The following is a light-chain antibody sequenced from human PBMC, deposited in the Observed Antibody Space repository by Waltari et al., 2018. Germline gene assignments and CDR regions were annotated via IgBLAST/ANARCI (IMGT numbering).Light chain of an antibody. CDR3: CSYTGSSTSYV. CDR2: EAV. CDR1: STDLASHYL. Sequence: SALAQPASVSGSPGQSITISCTGASTDLASHYLVSWYQHHPGKVPKLIVYEAVKRPAGVSDRFSGAKSGATASLTISGLQTADEANYYCCSYTGSSTSYVCGSGTTVTVL. V-gene: IGLV2-23*01. J-gene: IGLJ1*01.